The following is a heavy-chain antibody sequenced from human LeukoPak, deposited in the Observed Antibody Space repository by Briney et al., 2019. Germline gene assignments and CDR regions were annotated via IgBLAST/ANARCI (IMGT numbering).Heavy chain of an antibody. Sequence: PSETLSLTCTVSGGSISSYYWSWIRQPPGKGLEWIGYIYYSGSTNYNPSLKSRATISVDTSKNQFSLKLSSVTAADTAVYYCARDMAGYYFDYWGQGTLVTVSS. D-gene: IGHD6-19*01. CDR2: IYYSGST. J-gene: IGHJ4*02. CDR3: ARDMAGYYFDY. V-gene: IGHV4-59*01. CDR1: GGSISSYY.